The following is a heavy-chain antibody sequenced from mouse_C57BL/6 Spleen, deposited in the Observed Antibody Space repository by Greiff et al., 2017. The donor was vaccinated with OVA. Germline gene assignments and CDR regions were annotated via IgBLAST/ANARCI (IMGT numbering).Heavy chain of an antibody. V-gene: IGHV5-4*01. J-gene: IGHJ4*01. Sequence: VQLQQSGGGLVKPGGSLKLSCAASGFTFSSYAMSWVRQTPEKRLEWVATISDGGSYTYYPDNVKGRFTISRDNAKNNLYLQMSHLKSEDTAMYYCARDLPPTHYYAMDYWGQGTSVTVSS. CDR3: ARDLPPTHYYAMDY. CDR1: GFTFSSYA. CDR2: ISDGGSYT.